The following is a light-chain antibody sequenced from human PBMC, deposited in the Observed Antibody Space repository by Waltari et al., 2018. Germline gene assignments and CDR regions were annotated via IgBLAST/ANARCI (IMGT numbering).Light chain of an antibody. CDR3: QQLSTYPLT. J-gene: IGKJ4*01. Sequence: DIQLTQSPSFLPASVGDRVTITSRASKGISSSLACYQQKPGKAPTLLVYAASSMQSEVPSRFSGSGSGTEFTLTISSLQPEDFASYYCQQLSTYPLTIGGGTKVEIK. CDR2: AAS. CDR1: KGISSS. V-gene: IGKV1-9*01.